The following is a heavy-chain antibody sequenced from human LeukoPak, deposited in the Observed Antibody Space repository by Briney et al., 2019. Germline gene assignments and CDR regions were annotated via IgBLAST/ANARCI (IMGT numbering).Heavy chain of an antibody. J-gene: IGHJ2*01. CDR3: ARDLGPMSQSSSWFFDL. CDR1: GGSISSSYYY. D-gene: IGHD3/OR15-3a*01. V-gene: IGHV4-39*02. CDR2: IYYSGST. Sequence: SETLSLTCTVSGGSISSSYYYWGWIRQPPGKGLEWIGSIYYSGSTDYNPTLKSRVTISVDTSKKQLSLKLRSVTAADTAVYYCARDLGPMSQSSSWFFDLWGRGTLVTVAS.